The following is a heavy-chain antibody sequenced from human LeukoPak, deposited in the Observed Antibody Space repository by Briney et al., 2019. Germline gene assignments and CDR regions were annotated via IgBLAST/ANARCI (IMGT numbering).Heavy chain of an antibody. CDR1: GASISSSNYY. CDR2: IYSSGNT. D-gene: IGHD2-21*02. J-gene: IGHJ6*03. V-gene: IGHV4-39*07. Sequence: SETLSLTCAVSGASISSSNYYWGWVRQSPGKGLEWIGNIYSSGNTYYNASLKSRVTMYIDTSKNQFSLKLSSVTAADTAVYYCARAKTAYCGGDCYPHHPPYYMDVWGKGTTVTISS. CDR3: ARAKTAYCGGDCYPHHPPYYMDV.